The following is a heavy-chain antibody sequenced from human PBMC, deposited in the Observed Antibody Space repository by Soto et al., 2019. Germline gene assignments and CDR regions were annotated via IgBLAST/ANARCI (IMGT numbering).Heavy chain of an antibody. V-gene: IGHV3-30-3*01. J-gene: IGHJ4*02. CDR3: ARDYQPVGATTGYFDY. Sequence: GASLRLSCATSGFTFSSFTMHWVRQAPGKGLEWGALISYDGSSKYYADSVKGRFTISRDNSKNTVSLQMSPLRAEDTAVYYCARDYQPVGATTGYFDYWGQGTLVTAPQ. CDR1: GFTFSSFT. CDR2: ISYDGSSK. D-gene: IGHD1-26*01.